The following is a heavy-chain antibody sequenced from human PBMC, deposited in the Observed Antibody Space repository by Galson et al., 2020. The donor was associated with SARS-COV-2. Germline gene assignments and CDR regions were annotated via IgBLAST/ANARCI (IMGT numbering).Heavy chain of an antibody. J-gene: IGHJ4*02. V-gene: IGHV4-61*02. CDR1: GGSISSGSYY. D-gene: IGHD1-26*01. Sequence: SQTLSLTCTVSGGSISSGSYYWSCLRPPGGKGLEWIGRIYTGVNTNYNPSLKSRVTISVDTSKNQFSLKLTSVTAADTAVYYCARESRWDLHLDHWGQGTLVTVSS. CDR2: IYTGVNT. CDR3: ARESRWDLHLDH.